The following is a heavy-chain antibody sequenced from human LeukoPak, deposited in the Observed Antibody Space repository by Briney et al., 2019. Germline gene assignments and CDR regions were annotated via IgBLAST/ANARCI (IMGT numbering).Heavy chain of an antibody. J-gene: IGHJ6*03. CDR3: ARRGSPTYYYLDV. CDR1: GGSIGSSSYY. D-gene: IGHD6-13*01. V-gene: IGHV4-39*01. Sequence: SETLSLTCTVSGGSIGSSSYYWGWIRQPPGKGLEWIGSIHYSGSTYYNTSLKSRVTISVDTSKNQFSLKLSSVTAADTAVYYCARRGSPTYYYLDVWGKGTTVTVPS. CDR2: IHYSGST.